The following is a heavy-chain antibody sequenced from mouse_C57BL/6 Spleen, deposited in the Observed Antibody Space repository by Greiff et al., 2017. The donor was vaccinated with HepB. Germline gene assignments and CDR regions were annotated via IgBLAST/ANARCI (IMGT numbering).Heavy chain of an antibody. J-gene: IGHJ1*03. V-gene: IGHV5-15*04. Sequence: EVKLEESGGGLVQPGGSLKLSCAASGFTFSDYGMAWVRQAPRKGPEWVAFISNLAYSIYYADTVTGRFTISRENATNTLYLEMSSLMSEDTAMYYCARQGYDWYFDVWGTGTTVTVSS. CDR2: ISNLAYSI. CDR1: GFTFSDYG. D-gene: IGHD2-2*01. CDR3: ARQGYDWYFDV.